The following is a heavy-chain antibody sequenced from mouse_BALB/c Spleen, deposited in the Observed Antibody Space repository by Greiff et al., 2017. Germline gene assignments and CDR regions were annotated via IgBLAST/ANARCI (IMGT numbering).Heavy chain of an antibody. CDR3: TRSRNYRYGDY. Sequence: QVQLKESGAELVKPGASVKLSCKASGYTFTSYYMYWVKQRPGQGLEWIGEINPSNGGTNLNEKFKSKATLTVDKSSSTAYMQLSSLTSEDSAVYYCTRSRNYRYGDYWGQGTTLTVSS. J-gene: IGHJ2*01. CDR2: INPSNGGT. V-gene: IGHV1S81*02. CDR1: GYTFTSYY. D-gene: IGHD2-14*01.